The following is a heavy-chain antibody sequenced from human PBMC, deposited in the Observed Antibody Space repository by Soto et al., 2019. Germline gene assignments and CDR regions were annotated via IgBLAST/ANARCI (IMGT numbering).Heavy chain of an antibody. D-gene: IGHD3-22*01. CDR1: GYTFTSYD. J-gene: IGHJ5*02. CDR2: MNPNSGNT. CDR3: ARESDYYDTFDP. Sequence: ASVKVSCKASGYTFTSYDINWVRQATGQGLEWMGWMNPNSGNTGYAQKFQGRVTMTRNTSISTAYMELSSLRSEDTAIYYCARESDYYDTFDPWGQGTLVTVSS. V-gene: IGHV1-8*01.